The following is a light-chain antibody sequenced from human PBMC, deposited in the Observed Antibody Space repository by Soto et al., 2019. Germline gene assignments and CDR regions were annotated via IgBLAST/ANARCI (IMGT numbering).Light chain of an antibody. J-gene: IGLJ2*01. CDR2: ATN. Sequence: QSVLTQPPSASGTPGQTVTISCSGSRSNAGRNAVSWYQQVPGMAPKLLVFATNKRPSGVPDRFSGSASGASASLAISGLQSEDEADYYCAAWDDTLNGPLFGGGTKLTVL. CDR1: RSNAGRNA. V-gene: IGLV1-44*01. CDR3: AAWDDTLNGPL.